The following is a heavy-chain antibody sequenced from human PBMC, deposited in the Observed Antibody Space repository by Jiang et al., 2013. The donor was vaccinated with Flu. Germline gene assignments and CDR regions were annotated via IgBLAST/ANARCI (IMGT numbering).Heavy chain of an antibody. CDR1: GYTFTGYY. J-gene: IGHJ3*02. Sequence: GAEVKKPGASVKVSCKASGYTFTGYYMHWVRQAPGQGLEWMGWINPNSGGTNYAQKFQGRVTMTRDTSIRTAYMELSRLRSDDTAVYYCASGYSYGYFVLGAFDIWGQGTMVTVSS. V-gene: IGHV1-2*02. CDR2: INPNSGGT. CDR3: ASGYSYGYFVLGAFDI. D-gene: IGHD5-18*01.